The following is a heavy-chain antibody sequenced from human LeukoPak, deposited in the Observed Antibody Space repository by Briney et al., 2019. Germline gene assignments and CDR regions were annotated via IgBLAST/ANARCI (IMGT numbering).Heavy chain of an antibody. CDR2: ISAYNGNT. D-gene: IGHD4-17*01. V-gene: IGHV1-18*01. CDR3: ARDRVTTATTYYYYYYGMDV. J-gene: IGHJ6*02. Sequence: ASVKVSCKASGYTFTSYGISWVRQAPGQGLEWMGWISAYNGNTNYAQKLQGRVTMTTDTSTSTAYMELRSLRSDDTAVYYCARDRVTTATTYYYYYYGMDVWGQGTTVTVSS. CDR1: GYTFTSYG.